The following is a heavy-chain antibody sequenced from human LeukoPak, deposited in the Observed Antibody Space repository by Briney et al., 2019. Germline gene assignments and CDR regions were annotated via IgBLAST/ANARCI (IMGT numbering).Heavy chain of an antibody. CDR1: GGSISTSNHY. Sequence: SETLSLTCTVSGGSISTSNHYWGWIRQPPGKGLEWIGSIYYSGTTYYNPSLKSRVTISIDTSTSQFSLKLSSVTAADTAVYYCARLDDSSGYYGWYFDYWGQGTLVTVSS. CDR3: ARLDDSSGYYGWYFDY. CDR2: IYYSGTT. D-gene: IGHD3-22*01. V-gene: IGHV4-39*07. J-gene: IGHJ4*02.